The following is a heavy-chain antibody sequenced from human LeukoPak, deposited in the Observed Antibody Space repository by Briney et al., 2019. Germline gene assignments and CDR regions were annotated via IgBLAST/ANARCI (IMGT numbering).Heavy chain of an antibody. V-gene: IGHV4-39*07. CDR1: GGSISSSSYY. J-gene: IGHJ6*02. D-gene: IGHD6-13*01. CDR3: ARDGGIAAAGTHYYYYGMDV. CDR2: IYYSGST. Sequence: PSETLSLTCTVSGGSISSSSYYWGWIRQPPGKGLEWIGSIYYSGSTYYNPSLKSRVTISVDTSKNQFSLKLSSVTAADTAVYYCARDGGIAAAGTHYYYYGMDVWGQGTTVTVSS.